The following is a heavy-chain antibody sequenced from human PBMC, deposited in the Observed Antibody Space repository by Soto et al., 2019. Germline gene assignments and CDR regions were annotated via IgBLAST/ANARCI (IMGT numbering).Heavy chain of an antibody. CDR3: ARDRDCTRTACLSSAFDH. Sequence: QVQLAESGGGLVKPGGSLRLSCAASGFTFSDYYMNWIRQAPGKGLEWVAYISSSGSTIYYADSVKGRFTISRDNARNTLSLQMNNLRAEDTAVYYCARDRDCTRTACLSSAFDHWGQGTLITVSS. D-gene: IGHD2-2*01. CDR1: GFTFSDYY. J-gene: IGHJ5*02. V-gene: IGHV3-11*01. CDR2: ISSSGSTI.